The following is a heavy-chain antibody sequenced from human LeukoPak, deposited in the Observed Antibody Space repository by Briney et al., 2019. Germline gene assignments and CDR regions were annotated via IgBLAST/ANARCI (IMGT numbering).Heavy chain of an antibody. CDR3: ARIRTTVDY. CDR2: ISYDGSNK. Sequence: GGSLRLSCAASGFTFSSYGMHWVRQAPGKGLEWVAVISYDGSNKYYADSVKGRFTISRDNSKNTLYLQMNSLRAEDTAVYYCARIRTTVDYWGQGTLVTVSS. D-gene: IGHD4-11*01. J-gene: IGHJ4*02. V-gene: IGHV3-30*03. CDR1: GFTFSSYG.